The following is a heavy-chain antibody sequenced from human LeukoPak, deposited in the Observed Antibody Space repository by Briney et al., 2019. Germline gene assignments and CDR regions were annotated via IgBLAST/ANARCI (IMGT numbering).Heavy chain of an antibody. Sequence: GGSLRLSCAASGFTVSSNYMSWVRQAPGKGLEWVSVVYSGGSTYYADSVKGRFTISRDNSKNTLYLQMNTLRAEDTAVYYCARGTGTTAYFDYWGQGTLVTVSS. J-gene: IGHJ4*02. D-gene: IGHD1-1*01. CDR2: VYSGGST. V-gene: IGHV3-66*01. CDR3: ARGTGTTAYFDY. CDR1: GFTVSSNY.